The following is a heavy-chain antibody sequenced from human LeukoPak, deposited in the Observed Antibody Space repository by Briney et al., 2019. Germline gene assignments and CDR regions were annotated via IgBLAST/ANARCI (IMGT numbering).Heavy chain of an antibody. CDR2: FDPEDGET. Sequence: ASVKVSCKASGGTFSSYAISWVRQAPGKGLEWMGGFDPEDGETIYAQKFQGRVTMTEDTSTDTAYMELSSLRSEDTAVYYCATVGFPSPNTYYYDSSGYYYFDYWGQGPLVTVSS. V-gene: IGHV1-24*01. D-gene: IGHD3-22*01. J-gene: IGHJ4*02. CDR3: ATVGFPSPNTYYYDSSGYYYFDY. CDR1: GGTFSSYA.